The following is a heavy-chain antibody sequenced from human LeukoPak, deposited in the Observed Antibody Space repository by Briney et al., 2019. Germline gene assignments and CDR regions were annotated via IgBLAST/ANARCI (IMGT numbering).Heavy chain of an antibody. Sequence: PSETLSLTCAVSDDSFSSHYWTWIRQPPGKGLEGIGYISYIGSTNNNPSLKSRVSISIDTSRNQCSLRRRSVTAADTALYYCAREPVTVPKGCDIWGQRTMVSVSS. CDR2: ISYIGST. D-gene: IGHD4-17*01. CDR1: DDSFSSHY. J-gene: IGHJ3*02. V-gene: IGHV4-59*11. CDR3: AREPVTVPKGCDI.